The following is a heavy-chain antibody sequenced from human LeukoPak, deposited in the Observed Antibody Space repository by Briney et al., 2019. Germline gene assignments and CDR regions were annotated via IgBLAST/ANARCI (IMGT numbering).Heavy chain of an antibody. V-gene: IGHV3-53*01. CDR1: GFTVSSNY. J-gene: IGHJ4*02. Sequence: GGSLRLSCAPSGFTVSSNYMSWVRQAPGRGLEWVSVMTSGGNTYYADSVKGRFTISRDNSKNTLFLQMKSLRAEDTAVYYCARGYGDPPHFDYWGQGTLVTVSS. CDR2: MTSGGNT. D-gene: IGHD4-17*01. CDR3: ARGYGDPPHFDY.